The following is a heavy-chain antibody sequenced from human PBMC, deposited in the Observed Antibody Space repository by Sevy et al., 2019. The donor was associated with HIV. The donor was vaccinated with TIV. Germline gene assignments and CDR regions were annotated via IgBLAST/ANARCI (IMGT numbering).Heavy chain of an antibody. Sequence: GGSLRLSCVASGFTFSDYAMSWVRQPPGKGLEWVSSMNWKGDNTGYADSLKGRFTISRDSTKNSLFLQINSLRVEDTALYYCARNTYYYDSTGYGAFDLWGQGTMVSVSS. J-gene: IGHJ3*01. CDR2: MNWKGDNT. V-gene: IGHV3-20*04. CDR1: GFTFSDYA. CDR3: ARNTYYYDSTGYGAFDL. D-gene: IGHD3-22*01.